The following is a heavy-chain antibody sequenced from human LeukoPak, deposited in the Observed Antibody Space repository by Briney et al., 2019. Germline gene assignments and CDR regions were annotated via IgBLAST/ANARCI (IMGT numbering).Heavy chain of an antibody. CDR3: ATYDTSGYHYFAY. V-gene: IGHV4-59*01. D-gene: IGHD3-22*01. Sequence: SETLSLTCAVYGGSFSGYYWSWIRQPPGKGLEWIGYISNSGSTNYNPSLKSRVTISVDTSKNQFSLKLSSVTAADTAMYYCATYDTSGYHYFAYWGQGTLVTVSS. CDR1: GGSFSGYY. CDR2: ISNSGST. J-gene: IGHJ4*02.